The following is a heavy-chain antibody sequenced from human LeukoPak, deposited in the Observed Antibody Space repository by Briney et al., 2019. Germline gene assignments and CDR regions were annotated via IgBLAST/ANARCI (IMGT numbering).Heavy chain of an antibody. CDR2: IYSGGST. CDR3: AWMGTASLADY. D-gene: IGHD5-24*01. Sequence: PTGGSLRLSCAASGFTVSSNYMSWVRQAPGKGLEWVSVIYSGGSTYYADSVKGRFTISRDNSKNTLYLQMNSLKMEDTGIYYCAWMGTASLADYWGQGTLVTVSS. CDR1: GFTVSSNY. V-gene: IGHV3-66*01. J-gene: IGHJ4*02.